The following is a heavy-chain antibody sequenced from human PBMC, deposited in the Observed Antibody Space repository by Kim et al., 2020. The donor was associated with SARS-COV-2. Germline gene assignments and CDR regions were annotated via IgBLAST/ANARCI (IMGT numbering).Heavy chain of an antibody. CDR3: ARAADFTSGPGWYFDL. D-gene: IGHD6-19*01. J-gene: IGHJ2*01. Sequence: ASVKVSCKASGYSFTSYAVNWVRQAPGQGLQWMGWINTKTGDSRYAQDFTGRFVFSLDTTVGTTYLQISSLRVEDNGVYYCARAADFTSGPGWYFDLWGRGTLVTVSS. V-gene: IGHV7-4-1*02. CDR2: INTKTGDS. CDR1: GYSFTSYA.